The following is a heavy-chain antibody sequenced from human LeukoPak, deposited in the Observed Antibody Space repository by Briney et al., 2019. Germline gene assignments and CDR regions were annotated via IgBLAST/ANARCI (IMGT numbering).Heavy chain of an antibody. CDR1: RFTFSSYG. J-gene: IGHJ4*02. CDR3: AKDIAPTTPWEKKSIAVAGTVDY. V-gene: IGHV3-30*02. CDR2: IQYDGSNE. D-gene: IGHD6-19*01. Sequence: PGGSLRLSCAASRFTFSSYGMHWVRQAPGKGLEWVAYIQYDGSNEQYADSVKGRFSISRDSSKNILYLQMNSLRAEDTALYYCAKDIAPTTPWEKKSIAVAGTVDYWGQGTLVTVSS.